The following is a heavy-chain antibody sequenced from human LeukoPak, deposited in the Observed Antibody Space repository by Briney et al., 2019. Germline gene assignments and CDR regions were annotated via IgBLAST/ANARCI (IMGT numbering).Heavy chain of an antibody. J-gene: IGHJ6*02. D-gene: IGHD2-2*01. V-gene: IGHV3-66*01. CDR3: ARAGGYCSSTSCFYYYYGMDV. CDR2: MYSDGST. Sequence: PGRSLRLFCAASGFTVSSNYMSWVRQAPGRGLVCGSVMYSDGSTYLADSAQGRFNLSSDNSKNTLHHQMNSLRAEHPAGYFRARAGGYCSSTSCFYYYYGMDVWGQGTTVTVSS. CDR1: GFTVSSNY.